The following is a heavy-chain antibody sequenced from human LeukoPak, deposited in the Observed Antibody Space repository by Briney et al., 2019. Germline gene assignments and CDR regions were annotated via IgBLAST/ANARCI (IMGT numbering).Heavy chain of an antibody. D-gene: IGHD5-18*01. J-gene: IGHJ4*02. CDR1: GFSFSSYG. V-gene: IGHV3-30*02. CDR3: AKDLSGGYHSYYFDF. CDR2: IRFDASNY. Sequence: PGGSLRLSCAASGFSFSSYGMHWVRQASGKGLKWVAFIRFDASNYYYTDSVKGRFTISRDNSKNTLYLQMNSLINEDTAVYFCAKDLSGGYHSYYFDFWGQGTPVTVSS.